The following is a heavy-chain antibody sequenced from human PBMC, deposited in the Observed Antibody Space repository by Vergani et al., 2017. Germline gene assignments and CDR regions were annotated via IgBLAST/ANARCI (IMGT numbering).Heavy chain of an antibody. V-gene: IGHV3-7*03. CDR2: IKQDGSEK. CDR3: AXDGEVFWSGYYTGDHFDY. D-gene: IGHD3-3*01. Sequence: EVQLVESGGGLVQPGGSLRLSCAASGFTFSSYWMSWVRQAPGKGLEWVANIKQDGSEKYYVDSVKGRFTISRDNAKNSLYLQMNSLRAEDTAVYYCAXDGEVFWSGYYTGDHFDYWGEGTLVTVSS. CDR1: GFTFSSYW. J-gene: IGHJ4*02.